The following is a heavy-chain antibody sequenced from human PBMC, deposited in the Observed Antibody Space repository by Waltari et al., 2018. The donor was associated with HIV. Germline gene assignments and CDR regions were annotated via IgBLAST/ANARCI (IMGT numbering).Heavy chain of an antibody. Sequence: VQPVQSGAAVKQRGASGKISCTTSGPSFPSSYLPWLRQAPGQGLVWMGIINPTDGRTTFSQHFLGRISMTRDTPRSTVYMELQSVQPDDTATYYCARVRCGGGGCQWAFDVWGQGTKVTVS. CDR3: ARVRCGGGGCQWAFDV. CDR1: GPSFPSSY. CDR2: INPTDGRT. J-gene: IGHJ3*01. D-gene: IGHD2-21*01. V-gene: IGHV1-46*01.